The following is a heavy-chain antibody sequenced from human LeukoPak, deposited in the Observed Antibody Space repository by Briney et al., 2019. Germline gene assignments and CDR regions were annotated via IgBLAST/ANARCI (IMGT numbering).Heavy chain of an antibody. D-gene: IGHD6-19*01. J-gene: IGHJ4*02. Sequence: GESLKISCKASGYSFTRYWISWVRQMPGKGLQWMGRIDPSDSYTNYSPSFQGHVTISANKSISTAYLQWSSLKASDTAMYYCARLYQWSDYWGQGTLVTVSS. CDR3: ARLYQWSDY. V-gene: IGHV5-10-1*01. CDR1: GYSFTRYW. CDR2: IDPSDSYT.